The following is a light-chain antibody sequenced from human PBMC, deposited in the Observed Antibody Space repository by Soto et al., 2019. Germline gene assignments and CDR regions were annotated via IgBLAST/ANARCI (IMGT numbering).Light chain of an antibody. Sequence: DVQMTQSPSSVSASVGDRVTITCRASQHINTWLAWYQQKPGNAPRLLISAASNLEDGVPPRFSGSGSGTDFTLPISSLQPADFATYYCQLSNIVPFTFGPGTRVDVK. CDR1: QHINTW. CDR3: QLSNIVPFT. V-gene: IGKV1-12*02. CDR2: AAS. J-gene: IGKJ3*01.